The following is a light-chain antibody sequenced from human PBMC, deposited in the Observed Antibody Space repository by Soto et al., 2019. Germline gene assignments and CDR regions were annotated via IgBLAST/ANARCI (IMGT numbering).Light chain of an antibody. J-gene: IGLJ1*01. CDR3: ISYTSSSTHV. Sequence: QSVLTQPASVSGSPGQSITISCTGTSSDVGGYNYVSWYQQHPGKAPQLMIYEVSNRPSGVSNRFSGSKSGNTASLTISGLQAEDEADYYCISYTSSSTHVFGTGTKLTVL. V-gene: IGLV2-14*01. CDR1: SSDVGGYNY. CDR2: EVS.